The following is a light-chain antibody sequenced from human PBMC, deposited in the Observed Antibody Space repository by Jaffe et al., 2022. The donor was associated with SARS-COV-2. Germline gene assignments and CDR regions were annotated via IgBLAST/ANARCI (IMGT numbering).Light chain of an antibody. J-gene: IGLJ3*02. Sequence: QSVLTQPPSASATPGQRVTISCSGSSSNIGSNTVGWYQQLPGTAPKLLISINNRGPQRPSGVPDRFSGSRSGTSASLTISGLQSEDEADYYCAAWDDSLNGRVFGGGTKVTVL. V-gene: IGLV1-44*01. CDR1: SSNIGSNT. CDR3: AAWDDSLNGRV. CDR2: INNRGP.